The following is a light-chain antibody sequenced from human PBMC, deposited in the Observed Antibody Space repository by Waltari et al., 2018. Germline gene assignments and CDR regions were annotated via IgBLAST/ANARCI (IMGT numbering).Light chain of an antibody. J-gene: IGKJ2*01. CDR2: VAS. CDR3: QQSYSTPT. CDR1: RSIGTY. V-gene: IGKV1-39*01. Sequence: DVQLTQSPSSLSASICDRVTITCRASRSIGTYLNWYQQKPGKAPNLLIYVASSLQSGVPSRFSGSGSGTDFTLTISSLQPEDFASYYCQQSYSTPTFGQGTKLEIK.